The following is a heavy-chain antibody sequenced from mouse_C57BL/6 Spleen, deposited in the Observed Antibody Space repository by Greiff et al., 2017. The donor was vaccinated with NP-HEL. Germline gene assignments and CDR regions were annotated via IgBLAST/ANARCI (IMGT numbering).Heavy chain of an antibody. J-gene: IGHJ4*01. CDR3: ATPLAVVDYAMDY. CDR1: GYTFTSYW. Sequence: VQLQQPGAELVKPGASVKVSCKASGYTFTSYWMHWVKQRPGQGLEWIGRIHPSDSDTNYNQKFKGKATLTVDKSSSTAYMQLSSLTSENSAVYYCATPLAVVDYAMDYWGQGTSVTVSS. V-gene: IGHV1-74*01. CDR2: IHPSDSDT. D-gene: IGHD1-1*01.